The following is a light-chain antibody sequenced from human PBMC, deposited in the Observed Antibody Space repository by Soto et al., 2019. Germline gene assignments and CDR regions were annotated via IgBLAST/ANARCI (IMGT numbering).Light chain of an antibody. CDR3: QQYNSYGT. V-gene: IGKV1-5*01. CDR2: DAS. CDR1: QSISNW. J-gene: IGKJ1*01. Sequence: DIQMTQSPSTLSASVGDRVTISCRASQSISNWLAWYQQKPGKAPKLLIYDASSLESGVPSRFSGSGSGTEFTLTISSLQPEDFATYYCQQYNSYGTFGQGTKVDIK.